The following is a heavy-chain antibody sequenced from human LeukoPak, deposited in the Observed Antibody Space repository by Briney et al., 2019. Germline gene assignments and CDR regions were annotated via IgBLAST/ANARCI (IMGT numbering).Heavy chain of an antibody. Sequence: SETLSLTCTVSGGSISSYYWSWIRQPPGKGLEWIGYIYYSGSTNYNPSLKSRVTISVDTSKNQFSLKLSSVTAADTAVYYCARGQLLTMEPFDYRGQGTLVTVSS. V-gene: IGHV4-59*01. J-gene: IGHJ4*02. D-gene: IGHD2-2*01. CDR2: IYYSGST. CDR3: ARGQLLTMEPFDY. CDR1: GGSISSYY.